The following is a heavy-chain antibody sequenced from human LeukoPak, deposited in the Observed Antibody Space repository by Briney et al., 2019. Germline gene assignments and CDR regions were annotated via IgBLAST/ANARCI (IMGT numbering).Heavy chain of an antibody. CDR2: MKSNGDGGTT. Sequence: PGRSLRLSCAASGLTFSNAYMTWVRQSPGKGLEWVGRMKSNGDGGTTDYAEPAKGRFSISRDDQKNTLYLQLNSLKTEDTAVYYCTTGGPHCDGNRVDFWGQGTMVTVSS. D-gene: IGHD4-23*01. V-gene: IGHV3-15*01. CDR3: TTGGPHCDGNRVDF. CDR1: GLTFSNAY. J-gene: IGHJ4*02.